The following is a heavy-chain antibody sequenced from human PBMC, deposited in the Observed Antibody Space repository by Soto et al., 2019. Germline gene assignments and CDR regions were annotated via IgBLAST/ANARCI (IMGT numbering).Heavy chain of an antibody. CDR3: AHSDGGYEIIYFDF. Sequence: QITLQESGPTLVKPTQTLTLTCTFSGFSFTTAGVAVGWIRQTPGGALEWLTLIYYNDDRRFSPSLKTRLTITGDTSKNQVVLSLTNVDPGDTATYFCAHSDGGYEIIYFDFWGQGIPVTVYS. V-gene: IGHV2-5*01. CDR1: GFSFTTAGVA. CDR2: IYYNDDR. D-gene: IGHD5-12*01. J-gene: IGHJ4*02.